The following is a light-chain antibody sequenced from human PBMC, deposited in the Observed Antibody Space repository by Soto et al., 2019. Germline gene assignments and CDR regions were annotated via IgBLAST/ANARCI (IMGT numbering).Light chain of an antibody. J-gene: IGKJ5*01. CDR1: QSISSY. Sequence: DIRMTQSPSSLSASVGDRVTITCRASQSISSYLNWYQQKPGKAPKLLIYTASSLQSGVPSRFSGSGSGTDFTLTISSLQPEDIATYYCQQSYSPPPITFGQGTRLEIK. CDR3: QQSYSPPPIT. V-gene: IGKV1-39*01. CDR2: TAS.